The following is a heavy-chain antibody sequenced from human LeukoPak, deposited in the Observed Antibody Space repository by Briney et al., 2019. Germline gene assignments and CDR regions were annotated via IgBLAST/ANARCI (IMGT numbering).Heavy chain of an antibody. V-gene: IGHV3-33*01. J-gene: IGHJ4*02. D-gene: IGHD6-19*01. CDR1: GFIFSNYG. Sequence: GGSLRLACAASGFIFSNYGMHWVRQAPGKGLEWVAVIWYDGSKKYYADSVKGRFTISRDDSKNTLYLQMNSLRAEDTAVYYCARVYSSGWADFDYWGQGTLVTVSS. CDR3: ARVYSSGWADFDY. CDR2: IWYDGSKK.